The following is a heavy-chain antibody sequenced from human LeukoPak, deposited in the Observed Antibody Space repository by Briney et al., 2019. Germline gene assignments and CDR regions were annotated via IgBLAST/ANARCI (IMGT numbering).Heavy chain of an antibody. D-gene: IGHD6-19*01. CDR2: IYYSGST. V-gene: IGHV4-59*01. Sequence: SVTLSLTCTVSGGSISSYYWSWIRQPPGKGLEWIGYIYYSGSTNYNPSLKSRVTISVDTSKNQFSLKLSSVTAADTAVYYCARYSSGWYQNAFDIWGQGTMVTVSS. J-gene: IGHJ3*02. CDR3: ARYSSGWYQNAFDI. CDR1: GGSISSYY.